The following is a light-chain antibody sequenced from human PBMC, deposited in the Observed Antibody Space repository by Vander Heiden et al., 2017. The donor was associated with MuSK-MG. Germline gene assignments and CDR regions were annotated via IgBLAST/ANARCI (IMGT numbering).Light chain of an antibody. Sequence: GVRVTITCRASQNIGNWLAWYQQEPGKAPKTLIYDGSSLESRIPSRFSGSGFGTEFTLAISSLQPDDFAAYCCQQKKNCPITFGQGTRLEIK. J-gene: IGKJ5*01. CDR1: QNIGNW. CDR2: DGS. V-gene: IGKV1-5*01. CDR3: QQKKNCPIT.